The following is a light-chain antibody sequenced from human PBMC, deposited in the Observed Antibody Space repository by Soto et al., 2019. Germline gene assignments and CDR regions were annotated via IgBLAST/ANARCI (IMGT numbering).Light chain of an antibody. CDR2: GAS. J-gene: IGKJ1*01. Sequence: EIVLTQSPGTLSLSPGERATLSCRASQSVSSSYLAWYQQKPGQAPRLLIYGASSRATGIPDRFSGSGPGTDFTLTSSRMEPAEFAVYYCHQYGSSPRTFGQGTKVEIK. V-gene: IGKV3-20*01. CDR3: HQYGSSPRT. CDR1: QSVSSSY.